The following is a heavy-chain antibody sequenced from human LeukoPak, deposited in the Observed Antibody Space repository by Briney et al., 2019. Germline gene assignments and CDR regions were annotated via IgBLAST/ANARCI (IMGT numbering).Heavy chain of an antibody. CDR1: GFAFSRYW. CDR2: IKEDGSEK. Sequence: GGSLRLSCAASGFAFSRYWMSWVRQAPGKGLECVANIKEDGSEKYNVDSVKGRFTISRDDAKNSLYLQMNNLRAEDTAVYYCARDSFETDIDYWGQGTLVTVSS. J-gene: IGHJ4*02. CDR3: ARDSFETDIDY. D-gene: IGHD1-14*01. V-gene: IGHV3-7*01.